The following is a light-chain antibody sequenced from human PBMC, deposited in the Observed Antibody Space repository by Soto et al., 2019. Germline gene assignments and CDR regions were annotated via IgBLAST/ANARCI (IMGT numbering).Light chain of an antibody. CDR1: SSNIGAGYD. V-gene: IGLV1-40*01. J-gene: IGLJ1*01. Sequence: QSVLTQPPSVSGAPGQRVTISCTGSSSNIGAGYDVHWYDQVPGTAPKLLIYGNSNRPSGVPDRFSGSKSGTSASLAITGLQAEDEADYYCQSSDTSLSGSYVFGTGTKLTVL. CDR3: QSSDTSLSGSYV. CDR2: GNS.